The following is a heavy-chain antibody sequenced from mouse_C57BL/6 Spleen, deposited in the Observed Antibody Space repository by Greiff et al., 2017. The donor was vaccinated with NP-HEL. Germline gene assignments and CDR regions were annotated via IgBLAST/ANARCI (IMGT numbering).Heavy chain of an antibody. J-gene: IGHJ2*01. CDR3: ANYDGGYSFDY. CDR1: GFTFSDYG. D-gene: IGHD2-13*01. Sequence: EVMLVEPGGGLVKPGGSLKLSCAASGFTFSDYGMHWVRQAPEKGLEWVAYISSGSSTIYYADTVKGRFTISRDNAKNTLFLQMTSLGSEDTAVYYCANYDGGYSFDYGGQGATLTVAS. CDR2: ISSGSSTI. V-gene: IGHV5-17*01.